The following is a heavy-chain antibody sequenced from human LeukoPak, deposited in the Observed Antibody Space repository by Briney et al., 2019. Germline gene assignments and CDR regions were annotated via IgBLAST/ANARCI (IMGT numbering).Heavy chain of an antibody. V-gene: IGHV4-4*07. CDR3: ARAQPERWLQLRWYFDL. Sequence: PSETLSLTCTVSGDSINSYYWSWIRQPAGKGLEWIGRIYTSGSTNYNPSLKSRVTISVDTSKNQFSLKLSSVTAADTAVYYCARAQPERWLQLRWYFDLWGRGTLVTVSS. CDR1: GDSINSYY. CDR2: IYTSGST. D-gene: IGHD5-24*01. J-gene: IGHJ2*01.